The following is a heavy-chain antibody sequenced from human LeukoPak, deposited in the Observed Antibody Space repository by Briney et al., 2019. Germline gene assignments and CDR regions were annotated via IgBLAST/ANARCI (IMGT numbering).Heavy chain of an antibody. V-gene: IGHV3-53*01. CDR3: ARRAGAYSHPYDY. J-gene: IGHJ4*02. CDR2: IYSGGST. Sequence: PGGSLRLSCAASGFTVSSNYMSWVRQAPGKGLEWVSIIYSGGSTFYADSVKGRFTISRDNSKNTLYLQMNSLRAEDTAVYYCARRAGAYSHPYDYWGQGTLVTVSS. CDR1: GFTVSSNY. D-gene: IGHD4/OR15-4a*01.